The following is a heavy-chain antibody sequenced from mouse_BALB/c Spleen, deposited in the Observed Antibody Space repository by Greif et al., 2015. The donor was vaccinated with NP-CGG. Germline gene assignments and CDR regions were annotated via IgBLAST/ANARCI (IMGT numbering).Heavy chain of an antibody. CDR3: ARQEAFRDY. Sequence: QVQLQQSGAELVKPGASVKLSCKASGYTFTSYWMHWVKQRPGQGLEWIGEINPSNGRTNYNEKFKSKATLTVDKSSSTAYMQLSSLTSEDSAVYYCARQEAFRDYWGQGTTLTVSS. CDR1: GYTFTSYW. V-gene: IGHV1S81*02. CDR2: INPSNGRT. J-gene: IGHJ2*01. D-gene: IGHD3-2*02.